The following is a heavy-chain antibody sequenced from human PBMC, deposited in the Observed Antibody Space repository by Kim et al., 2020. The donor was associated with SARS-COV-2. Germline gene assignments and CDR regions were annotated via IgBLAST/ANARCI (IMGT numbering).Heavy chain of an antibody. CDR2: IKHDGSNT. D-gene: IGHD5-12*01. CDR1: GFTFTDYG. CDR3: LRGGSCPDF. Sequence: GGSLRLSCVASGFTFTDYGMTWVRQAPGKGLEWVANIKHDGSNTDYVDSVKGRFTISRDNAKNLVYLQMNSLRVDDTAVYYCLRGGSCPDFWGQGTLGTVSS. V-gene: IGHV3-7*03. J-gene: IGHJ4*02.